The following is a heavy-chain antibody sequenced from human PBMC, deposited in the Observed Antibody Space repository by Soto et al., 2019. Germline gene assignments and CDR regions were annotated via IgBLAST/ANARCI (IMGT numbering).Heavy chain of an antibody. J-gene: IGHJ6*02. V-gene: IGHV1-69*01. Sequence: QVQLVQSGAEVKKPGSSLKVSCKASGGTFSSYAISWVRQAPGQGLEWMGGIIPIFGTANYAQKFQGRVTITADESTRTAYMELSSLRSEDTAVYYCARVPDSSGYSYGYYGMEVWGQGTTVTVSS. CDR1: GGTFSSYA. CDR3: ARVPDSSGYSYGYYGMEV. D-gene: IGHD3-22*01. CDR2: IIPIFGTA.